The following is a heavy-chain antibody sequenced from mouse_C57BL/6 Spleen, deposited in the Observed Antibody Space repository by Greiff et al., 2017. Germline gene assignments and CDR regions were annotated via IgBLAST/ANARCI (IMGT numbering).Heavy chain of an antibody. D-gene: IGHD1-1*01. CDR2: IRLKSDNYAT. CDR1: GFTFSNYW. CDR3: TAGSRFDY. V-gene: IGHV6-3*01. J-gene: IGHJ2*01. Sequence: EVQVVESGGGLVQPGGSMKLSCVASGFTFSNYWMNWVRQSPEKGLEWVAQIRLKSDNYATHYAESVKGRFTISRDDSKSSVYLQMNNLRAEDTGIYYCTAGSRFDYWGQGTTLTVSS.